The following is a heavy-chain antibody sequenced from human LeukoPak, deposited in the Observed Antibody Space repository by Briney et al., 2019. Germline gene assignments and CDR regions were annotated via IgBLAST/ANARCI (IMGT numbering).Heavy chain of an antibody. CDR2: ISGRGGST. V-gene: IGHV3-23*01. D-gene: IGHD2-21*02. CDR3: AKGECGGDCYSRY. CDR1: GFTFSSYA. Sequence: PGGSLRLSCAASGFTFSSYAMSWVRQAPGKGLEWVSAISGRGGSTYYADSVKGRFTISRDNSKNTLYLQMNSLRAEDTAVYYCAKGECGGDCYSRYWGQGTLVTVSS. J-gene: IGHJ4*02.